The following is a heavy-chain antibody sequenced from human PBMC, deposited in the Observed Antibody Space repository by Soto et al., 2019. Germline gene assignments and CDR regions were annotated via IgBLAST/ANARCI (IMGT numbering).Heavy chain of an antibody. J-gene: IGHJ4*02. V-gene: IGHV1-69*01. CDR1: EGTFNSYA. CDR2: IIPYYNTL. D-gene: IGHD6-13*01. Sequence: QAQVVQSGAEVRKPGSSVKLSCKASEGTFNSYAIAWARQAPGQGLEWMGGIIPYYNTLNYAQKFQDRDTITADDSTNTVYMELSSLRSDDTAVYFCASGASRWYPYFFDSWAQGTLVTVSS. CDR3: ASGASRWYPYFFDS.